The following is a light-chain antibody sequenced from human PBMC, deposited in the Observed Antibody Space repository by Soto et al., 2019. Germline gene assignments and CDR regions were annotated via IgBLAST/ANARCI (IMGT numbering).Light chain of an antibody. J-gene: IGLJ1*01. Sequence: QSALTQPASVSGSPGQSITISCTGTSSDVGGFNYVSWYQQHPGEAPKLMIYDVTNRPSGVSYLFSGSKSGNTASLTISGLQAEDEADYYCNSYTSSSTYVFGTGTKLTVL. V-gene: IGLV2-14*03. CDR1: SSDVGGFNY. CDR3: NSYTSSSTYV. CDR2: DVT.